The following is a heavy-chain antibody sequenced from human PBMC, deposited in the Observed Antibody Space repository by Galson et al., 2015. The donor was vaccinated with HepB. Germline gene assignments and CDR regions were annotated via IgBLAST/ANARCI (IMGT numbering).Heavy chain of an antibody. CDR2: ISAYNGNT. Sequence: SVKVSCKAAGYTFTSYGISWVRQAPGQGLEWMGWISAYNGNTNYAQKLQGRVTMTTDTSTSTAYMELRSLRSDDTAVYYCARVLSSGWYNDYWGQGTLVTVSS. V-gene: IGHV1-18*01. CDR1: GYTFTSYG. J-gene: IGHJ4*02. D-gene: IGHD6-19*01. CDR3: ARVLSSGWYNDY.